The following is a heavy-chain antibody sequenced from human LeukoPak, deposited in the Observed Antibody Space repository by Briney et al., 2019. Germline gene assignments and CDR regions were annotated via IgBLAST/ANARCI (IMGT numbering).Heavy chain of an antibody. V-gene: IGHV3-30*18. Sequence: GGSLRLSCAASGFTFSSYGMHWVRQAPGKGLEWVAVISYDGSNKYYADSVKGRFTISRDNSKNTLYLQMNSLRAEDMAVYYCAKESWQQLFDFDYWGQGTLVTVSS. CDR3: AKESWQQLFDFDY. J-gene: IGHJ4*02. CDR2: ISYDGSNK. CDR1: GFTFSSYG. D-gene: IGHD6-13*01.